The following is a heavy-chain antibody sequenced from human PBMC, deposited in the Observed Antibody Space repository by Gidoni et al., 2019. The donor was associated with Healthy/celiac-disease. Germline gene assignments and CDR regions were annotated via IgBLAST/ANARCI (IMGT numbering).Heavy chain of an antibody. V-gene: IGHV4-31*03. CDR1: GCSIRSGGYY. Sequence: QVQLQESGPGLVQPSQTLSLTRTVPGCSIRSGGYYWSWIRQHPGKGLEWIGYIYYSGSTYYNPSLKSRVTISVDTSKNQFSLKLSSVTAADTAVYYCARGSFEEPGSNWFDPWGQGTLVTVSS. CDR2: IYYSGST. J-gene: IGHJ5*02. CDR3: ARGSFEEPGSNWFDP. D-gene: IGHD1-26*01.